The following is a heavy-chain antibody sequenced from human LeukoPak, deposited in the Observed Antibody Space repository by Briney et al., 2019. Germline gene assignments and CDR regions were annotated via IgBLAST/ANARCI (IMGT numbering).Heavy chain of an antibody. CDR3: ARSTLGFCSGGSCSWFDP. V-gene: IGHV4-34*01. Sequence: SETLSLTCAVYGGSFSGYYWSWIRQPPGKGLEWIGEINHSGSTNYNPSLKSRVTISVDTSKNQFSPKLTSVTAADTAVYYCARSTLGFCSGGSCSWFDPWGQGTLVTVSS. CDR2: INHSGST. J-gene: IGHJ5*02. CDR1: GGSFSGYY. D-gene: IGHD2-15*01.